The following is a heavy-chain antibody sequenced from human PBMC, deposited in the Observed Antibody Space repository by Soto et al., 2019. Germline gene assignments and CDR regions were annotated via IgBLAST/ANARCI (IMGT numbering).Heavy chain of an antibody. CDR1: GFTFSSYG. D-gene: IGHD1-26*01. CDR2: IWYDGSNK. Sequence: GGSLRLSCAASGFTFSSYGMHWVRQAPGKGLEWVAVIWYDGSNKYYADSVKGRFTISRDNSKNTLYLQMNSLRAEDTAVYYCARDGELTYYFDYWGQGTLVTVSS. CDR3: ARDGELTYYFDY. V-gene: IGHV3-33*01. J-gene: IGHJ4*02.